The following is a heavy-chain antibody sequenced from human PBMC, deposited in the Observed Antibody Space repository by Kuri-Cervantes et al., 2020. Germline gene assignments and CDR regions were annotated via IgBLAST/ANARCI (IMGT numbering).Heavy chain of an antibody. Sequence: GGSLRLSCAAFSSYWMHWVRQAPGKGLVWVSRINSDGSSTSYADSVKGRFTISRDNAENSLRAEDTAVYYCARSSEFSGIAAWIYYYYGMDVWGQGTTVTVSS. V-gene: IGHV3-74*01. J-gene: IGHJ6*02. CDR1: SSYW. CDR2: INSDGSST. D-gene: IGHD6-13*01. CDR3: ARSSEFSGIAAWIYYYYGMDV.